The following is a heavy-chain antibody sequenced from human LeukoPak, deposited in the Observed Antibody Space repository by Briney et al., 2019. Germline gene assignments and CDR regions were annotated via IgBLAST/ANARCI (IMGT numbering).Heavy chain of an antibody. Sequence: SVKVSCKASGGTFSSYAISWVRQAPGQGLEWMGGIIPIFGTANYAQKFQGRVTITTDESTGTAYMELSSLRSEDTAVYYCAETWRGSSGWPNWFDPWGQGTLVTVSS. J-gene: IGHJ5*02. D-gene: IGHD6-19*01. CDR2: IIPIFGTA. CDR1: GGTFSSYA. V-gene: IGHV1-69*05. CDR3: AETWRGSSGWPNWFDP.